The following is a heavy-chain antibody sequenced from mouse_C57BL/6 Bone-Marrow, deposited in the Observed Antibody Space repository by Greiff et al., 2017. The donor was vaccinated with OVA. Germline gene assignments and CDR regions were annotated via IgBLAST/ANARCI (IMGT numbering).Heavy chain of an antibody. CDR2: IYPGSGDT. CDR1: GYSFTSYY. CDR3: AREEGSSYGGIDY. D-gene: IGHD1-1*01. V-gene: IGHV1-66*01. Sequence: VQLQQSGPELVKPGASVKISCKASGYSFTSYYIHWVKQRPGQGLEWIGWIYPGSGDTKYNEKFKGKATLTADTSSSTAYMQLSSLTSEDSAVYYCAREEGSSYGGIDYWGQGTSVTVSS. J-gene: IGHJ4*01.